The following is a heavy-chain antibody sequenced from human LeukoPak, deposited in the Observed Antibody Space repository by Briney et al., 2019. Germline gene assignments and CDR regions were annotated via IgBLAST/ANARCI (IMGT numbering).Heavy chain of an antibody. Sequence: SETLSLTCSVSRGSISSDSWTWIRHPPGKTLEWVGKIHFGGSTTYNPSLRGRVTISVDNSRKYFSLRLTSVTSADTAVYYCAREASGTFFNWGQGTLVSVSS. J-gene: IGHJ4*02. CDR3: AREASGTFFN. CDR2: IHFGGST. D-gene: IGHD1-26*01. V-gene: IGHV4-59*01. CDR1: RGSISSDS.